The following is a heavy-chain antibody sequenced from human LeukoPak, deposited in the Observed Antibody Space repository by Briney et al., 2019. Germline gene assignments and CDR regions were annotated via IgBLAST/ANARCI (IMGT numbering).Heavy chain of an antibody. CDR1: GYTFTSYY. D-gene: IGHD3-10*01. V-gene: IGHV1-46*01. CDR2: INPSGGST. J-gene: IGHJ4*02. CDR3: ARPESLLWFGELSGGLDY. Sequence: ASVKVSCKASGYTFTSYYMHWVRQASGQGLEWMGIINPSGGSTSYAQKFQGRVTMTRDTSTSTVYMELSSLRSEDTAVYYCARPESLLWFGELSGGLDYWGQGTLVTVSS.